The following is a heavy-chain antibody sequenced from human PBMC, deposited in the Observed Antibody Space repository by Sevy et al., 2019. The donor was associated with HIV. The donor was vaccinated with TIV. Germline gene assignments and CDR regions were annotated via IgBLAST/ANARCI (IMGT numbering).Heavy chain of an antibody. CDR3: ARDLPHLLPWELSRGSDY. CDR2: ISYDEIHK. V-gene: IGHV3-30-3*01. J-gene: IGHJ4*02. Sequence: GGSLRLSCEASGFTISSYAMHWVRQAPGKGLEWVAVISYDEIHKDYADSVKGRFTISRDISKNTLYLQMNSLRAEDTAVYYCARDLPHLLPWELSRGSDYWGQGTLVTVSS. D-gene: IGHD1-26*01. CDR1: GFTISSYA.